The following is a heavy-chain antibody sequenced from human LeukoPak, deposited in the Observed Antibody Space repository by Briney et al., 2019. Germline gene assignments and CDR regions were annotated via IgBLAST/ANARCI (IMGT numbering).Heavy chain of an antibody. Sequence: GGSLRLSCAAPGFTFSSYAMSWVRQAPGKGLEWVSAISGSGGSTYYADSVKGRFTISRDNSKNTLYLQMNSLRAEDTAVYYCAKDRRLLPGHFDYWGQGTLVTVSS. CDR3: AKDRRLLPGHFDY. D-gene: IGHD1-26*01. V-gene: IGHV3-23*01. CDR1: GFTFSSYA. J-gene: IGHJ4*02. CDR2: ISGSGGST.